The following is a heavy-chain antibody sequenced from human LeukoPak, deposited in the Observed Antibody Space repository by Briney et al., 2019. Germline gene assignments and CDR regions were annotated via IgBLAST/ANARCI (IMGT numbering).Heavy chain of an antibody. CDR2: ISSSGSTI. J-gene: IGHJ4*02. V-gene: IGHV3-48*03. D-gene: IGHD3-16*01. CDR3: ARDPWGGYFDY. CDR1: GFTFSSYE. Sequence: PGGSLGLSCAVSGFTFSSYEMNWVRQAPGKGLEWVSYISSSGSTIYYADSVKGRFTISRDNAKNSLYLQMNSLRAEDTAVYYCARDPWGGYFDYWGQGTLVTVSS.